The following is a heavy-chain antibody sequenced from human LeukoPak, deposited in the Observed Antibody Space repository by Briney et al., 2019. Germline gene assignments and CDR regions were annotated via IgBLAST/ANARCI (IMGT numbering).Heavy chain of an antibody. CDR2: SYTSGST. CDR1: GGSISSGSYY. J-gene: IGHJ4*02. D-gene: IGHD3-9*01. CDR3: ARGLRNFDRDFDY. V-gene: IGHV4-61*02. Sequence: SETLSLTCTVSGGSISSGSYYWSWIRQPAGKGLEWIGRSYTSGSTNYNPSLKSRVTISVDTSKNQFSLKLSSVTAADTAVYYCARGLRNFDRDFDYWGQGTLVTVSS.